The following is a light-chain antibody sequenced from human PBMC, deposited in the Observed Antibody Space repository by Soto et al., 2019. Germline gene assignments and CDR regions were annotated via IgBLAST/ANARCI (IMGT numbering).Light chain of an antibody. Sequence: EIVMTQSPATLSVSPGERATLSCSASQSVSSNLAWYRQKPGQAPRLLIYGASTRATGIPARFSGSRSGTEFTLTISSLQSEDFAVYYCQQYNNWPLFGQGTKVEIK. CDR2: GAS. V-gene: IGKV3-15*01. J-gene: IGKJ1*01. CDR3: QQYNNWPL. CDR1: QSVSSN.